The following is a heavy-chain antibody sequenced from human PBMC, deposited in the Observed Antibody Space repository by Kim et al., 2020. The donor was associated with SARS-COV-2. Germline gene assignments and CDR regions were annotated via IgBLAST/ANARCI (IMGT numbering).Heavy chain of an antibody. J-gene: IGHJ6*02. D-gene: IGHD3-9*01. V-gene: IGHV3-33*01. Sequence: YADSVKGRFTISRDNSKNTLDLQMNSLRAEDTAVYYCAGDYAEYFKGLDVWGQGTTVTVSS. CDR3: AGDYAEYFKGLDV.